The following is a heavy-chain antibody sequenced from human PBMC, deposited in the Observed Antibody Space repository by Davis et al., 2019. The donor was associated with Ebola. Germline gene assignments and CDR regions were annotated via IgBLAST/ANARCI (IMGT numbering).Heavy chain of an antibody. Sequence: AASVKVSCQASRYPFTNYGLSWVRQAPGQGPEWMGWPNTYHGNTNYAQKLQGRVTMTTDTSTSTAYMELRSLRSDDTAVYYCARDEYYDILTGNTGFDYWGQGTLVTVSS. CDR1: RYPFTNYG. CDR2: PNTYHGNT. D-gene: IGHD3-9*01. CDR3: ARDEYYDILTGNTGFDY. J-gene: IGHJ4*02. V-gene: IGHV1-18*01.